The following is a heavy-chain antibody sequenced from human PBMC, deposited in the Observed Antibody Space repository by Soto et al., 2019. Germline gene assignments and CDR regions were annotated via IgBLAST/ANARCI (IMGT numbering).Heavy chain of an antibody. V-gene: IGHV1-69*06. CDR1: GHTLTEFS. J-gene: IGHJ4*02. CDR2: IIPIFGTA. Sequence: GASVKVSCKISGHTLTEFSIHWVRQAPGQGLEWMGGIIPIFGTANYAQKFQGRVTITADKSTSTAYMELSSLRSEDTAVYYCARYEDYIRTFDYWGQGTLVTVSS. D-gene: IGHD4-4*01. CDR3: ARYEDYIRTFDY.